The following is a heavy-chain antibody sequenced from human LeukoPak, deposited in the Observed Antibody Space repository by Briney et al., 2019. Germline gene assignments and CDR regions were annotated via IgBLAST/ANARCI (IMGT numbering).Heavy chain of an antibody. J-gene: IGHJ4*02. CDR2: ISYDGNNK. D-gene: IGHD1-14*01. Sequence: GGSLRLSCAASGFTFSSYAMHWVRQAPGKGLEWVAVISYDGNNKYYADSVQGRFTISRDNSKNTLYLQMSSLRAEDTAVYYCARVRYCDYWGQGTLVTVSS. CDR1: GFTFSSYA. V-gene: IGHV3-30-3*01. CDR3: ARVRYCDY.